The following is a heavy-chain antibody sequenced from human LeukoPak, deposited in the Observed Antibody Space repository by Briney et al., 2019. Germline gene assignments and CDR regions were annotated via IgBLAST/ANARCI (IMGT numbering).Heavy chain of an antibody. CDR3: AKWVDGYNNGYFDY. CDR1: GFTFSNFA. J-gene: IGHJ4*02. V-gene: IGHV3-64*01. D-gene: IGHD5-24*01. CDR2: IRSTGDST. Sequence: GGSLRLSCAASGFTFSNFAIHWVRQAPGKGLEFVSGIRSTGDSTYYANSAKGRFTISRDNSKNTLYLQMNSLRAEDTAVYYCAKWVDGYNNGYFDYWGQGTLVTVSS.